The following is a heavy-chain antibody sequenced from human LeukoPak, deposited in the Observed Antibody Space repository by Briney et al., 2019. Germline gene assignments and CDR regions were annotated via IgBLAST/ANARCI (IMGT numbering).Heavy chain of an antibody. V-gene: IGHV3-23*01. J-gene: IGHJ3*02. CDR3: AKDRGSGSPHDAFDI. CDR2: ISASGGST. Sequence: GGSLRLSCAASGFTFSSYAMSSIRQAPGKGLESVSAISASGGSTYYADSVKGRFTIPRDNSKNTLHLQMNSLRAEDTAVYYRAKDRGSGSPHDAFDILGQGTMVTVSS. D-gene: IGHD3-10*01. CDR1: GFTFSSYA.